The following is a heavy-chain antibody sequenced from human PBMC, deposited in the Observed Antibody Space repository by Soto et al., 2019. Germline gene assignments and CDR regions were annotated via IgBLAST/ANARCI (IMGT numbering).Heavy chain of an antibody. J-gene: IGHJ4*02. Sequence: LSLTCTVSGGSISSYYWSWIRQPPGKGLEWIGYIYYSGSTHYNPSLKSRVTISVDTSKNQFSLKLSSVTAADTAVYYCAGLYSRSPFFNYWGPGXLVTVYS. D-gene: IGHD6-6*01. V-gene: IGHV4-59*01. CDR2: IYYSGST. CDR3: AGLYSRSPFFNY. CDR1: GGSISSYY.